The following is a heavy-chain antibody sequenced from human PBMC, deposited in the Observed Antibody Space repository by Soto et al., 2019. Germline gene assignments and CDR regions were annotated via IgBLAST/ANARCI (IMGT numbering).Heavy chain of an antibody. J-gene: IGHJ4*02. Sequence: SETLSLTCTVSGGSVSSSFFYWSWVRQPPGQRLEWIGYIYYTGTTNYNPSLASRVAMSVDTSKKQFTLNLRSLTAADTARYYCARLKTSSGWSLFDSWGQGMLVTVSS. D-gene: IGHD6-13*01. V-gene: IGHV4-61*01. CDR1: GGSVSSSFFY. CDR2: IYYTGTT. CDR3: ARLKTSSGWSLFDS.